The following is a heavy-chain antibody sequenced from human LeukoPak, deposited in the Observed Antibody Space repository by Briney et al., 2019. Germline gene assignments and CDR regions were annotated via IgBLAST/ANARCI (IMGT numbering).Heavy chain of an antibody. J-gene: IGHJ3*02. CDR3: ARDSVVPAADDAFDI. CDR1: GGSVSSYY. D-gene: IGHD2-2*01. Sequence: SETLSLTCTVSGGSVSSYYWSWIRQPAGQGLEWIGRIYTSGSTNYNPSLKSRVTMSVDTSKNQFSLKLSSVTAADTAVYYCARDSVVPAADDAFDIWGQGTMVTVSS. CDR2: IYTSGST. V-gene: IGHV4-4*07.